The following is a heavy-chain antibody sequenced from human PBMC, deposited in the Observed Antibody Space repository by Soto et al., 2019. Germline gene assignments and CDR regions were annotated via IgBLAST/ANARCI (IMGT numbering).Heavy chain of an antibody. J-gene: IGHJ6*02. V-gene: IGHV4-34*01. CDR1: GGSFSGYY. Sequence: SETLSLTCAVYGGSFSGYYWSWIRQPPGKGLEWIGEINHSGSTNYNPSLKSRVTISVDTSKNQFSLKLSSVTAADTAVYYCARGVVTAYYYYGMDVWGQGTTVT. CDR2: INHSGST. CDR3: ARGVVTAYYYYGMDV. D-gene: IGHD2-15*01.